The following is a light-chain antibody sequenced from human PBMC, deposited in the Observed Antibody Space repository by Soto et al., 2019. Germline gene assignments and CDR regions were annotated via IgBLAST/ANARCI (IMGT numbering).Light chain of an antibody. Sequence: EIVLTQSPGTLSLSPGERATLSCRARQSVTSSFLAWFQQKPGQAPRLLIYGASSRATGIPDRFSGSGSGTDFTLTISRLEPEEFAVYYCEQYSNPPITFGQGTRLEIK. V-gene: IGKV3-20*01. CDR2: GAS. J-gene: IGKJ5*01. CDR3: EQYSNPPIT. CDR1: QSVTSSF.